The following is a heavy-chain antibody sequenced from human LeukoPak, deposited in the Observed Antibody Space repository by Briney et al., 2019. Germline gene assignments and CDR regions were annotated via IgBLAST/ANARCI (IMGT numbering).Heavy chain of an antibody. V-gene: IGHV3-7*01. D-gene: IGHD2-15*01. Sequence: TGGSLRLSCAASGFTFSSYWISWVGQAPGKGLEWGANIKQEGSEKYYVDSVKGRFTISRDNAKNSLYLQMNSLRAEDTAVYYCARDGYCSGGSCYSGPPPYDYWGQGTLVTVSS. CDR3: ARDGYCSGGSCYSGPPPYDY. CDR1: GFTFSSYW. J-gene: IGHJ4*02. CDR2: IKQEGSEK.